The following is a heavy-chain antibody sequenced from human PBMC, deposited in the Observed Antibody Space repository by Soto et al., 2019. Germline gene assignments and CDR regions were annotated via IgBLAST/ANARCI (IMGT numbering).Heavy chain of an antibody. Sequence: EVQLVESGGGLVKPGGSLRLSCEASGFTFSSYTINWVLRAPGKGLEWVSSISSRSTNIHYADSVKGRFTISRDNAKRSLYLQMNSLRAEDAAVYYCARGPLYYFDYWGQGTLVTVSS. CDR1: GFTFSSYT. V-gene: IGHV3-21*01. CDR2: ISSRSTNI. J-gene: IGHJ4*02. CDR3: ARGPLYYFDY.